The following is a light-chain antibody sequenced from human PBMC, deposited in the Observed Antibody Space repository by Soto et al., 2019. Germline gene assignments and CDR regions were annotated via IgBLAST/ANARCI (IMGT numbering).Light chain of an antibody. CDR1: QHISKF. Sequence: DIQMTQSPSSLSASVGDRVTLTCRASQHISKFINWYQQKPGKAPKLLIYDASILETGVPSRFSGSGYGTDFIFTISSLQSDDIATYYCQQYDNIPRTVGQGTKVDIK. J-gene: IGKJ2*01. CDR3: QQYDNIPRT. V-gene: IGKV1-33*01. CDR2: DAS.